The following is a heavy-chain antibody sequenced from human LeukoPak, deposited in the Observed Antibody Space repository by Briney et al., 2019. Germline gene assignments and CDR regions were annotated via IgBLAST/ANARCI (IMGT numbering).Heavy chain of an antibody. CDR1: GYTFTGYY. D-gene: IGHD1-14*01. Sequence: GASVKVSCKASGYTFTGYYIHWVRQAPGQGLEWMGWINPNSGGTNYGQNFQGRVIMTRDTSISTAYMELSSLRSDDTAVYYCARENTGSEWGQGTLVSVSS. CDR3: ARENTGSE. CDR2: INPNSGGT. V-gene: IGHV1-2*02. J-gene: IGHJ4*02.